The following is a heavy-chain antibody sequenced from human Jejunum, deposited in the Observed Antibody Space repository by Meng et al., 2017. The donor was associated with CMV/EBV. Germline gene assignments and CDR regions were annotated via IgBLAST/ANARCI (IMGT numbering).Heavy chain of an antibody. V-gene: IGHV4-39*07. CDR1: SFTHRIYY. D-gene: IGHD3-10*01. CDR2: IHYTGGT. CDR3: VRDRGDGSGSYYDY. J-gene: IGHJ4*02. Sequence: SFTHRIYYWGWIRQSPRKGLDWVASIHYTGGTSYNPSLKSRVTISVDTSKSQFSLELTSVTAADTAIYYCVRDRGDGSGSYYDYWGPGTVVTVSS.